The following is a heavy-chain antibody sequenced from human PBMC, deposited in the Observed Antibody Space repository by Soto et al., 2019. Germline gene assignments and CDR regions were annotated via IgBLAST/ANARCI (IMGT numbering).Heavy chain of an antibody. J-gene: IGHJ4*02. V-gene: IGHV3-23*01. CDR2: ISGSGGTT. D-gene: IGHD1-1*01. CDR3: AKNKETGTTGGLGY. Sequence: PGGSLRLSCAASGFTFSDYYMSWIRQAPGKGLEWVSTISGSGGTTYYADSVKGRFTISRDNSKNTLYLQMNSLRAEDTAIYYCAKNKETGTTGGLGYWGQGTLVTVSS. CDR1: GFTFSDYY.